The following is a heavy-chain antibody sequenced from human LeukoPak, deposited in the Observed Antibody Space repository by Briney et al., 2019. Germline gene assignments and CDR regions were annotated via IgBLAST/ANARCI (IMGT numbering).Heavy chain of an antibody. CDR1: GFAVTSYG. V-gene: IGHV3-30*18. Sequence: PGGSLRLSCAASGFAVTSYGMHWVRQARGKGLEWVAVISYDGSDKYFVDSVKGRFSISRDNSKNTLYLQLNSLRSEDTAVYYCAKDRRYTYGLGSSGFDHWGQGTLVTVSS. CDR3: AKDRRYTYGLGSSGFDH. CDR2: ISYDGSDK. D-gene: IGHD5-18*01. J-gene: IGHJ4*02.